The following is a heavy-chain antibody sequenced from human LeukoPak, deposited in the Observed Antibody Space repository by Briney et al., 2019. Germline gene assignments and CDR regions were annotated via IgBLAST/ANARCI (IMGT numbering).Heavy chain of an antibody. V-gene: IGHV4-34*01. CDR3: ARGGDFWRRIDY. CDR2: INHSGST. J-gene: IGHJ4*02. CDR1: GGSISIYY. Sequence: PSETLSLTCTVSGGSISIYYWSWIRQPPGKGLEWIGEINHSGSTNYNPSLKSRVTISVDTSKNQFSLKLSSVTAADTAVYYCARGGDFWRRIDYWGQGTLVTVSS. D-gene: IGHD3-3*01.